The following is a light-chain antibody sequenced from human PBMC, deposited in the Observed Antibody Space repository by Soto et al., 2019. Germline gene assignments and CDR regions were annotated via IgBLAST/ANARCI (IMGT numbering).Light chain of an antibody. CDR1: QSVSSK. CDR3: QQYYNWPLEYT. V-gene: IGKV3-15*01. Sequence: EIVMTQSPATLSVSPGERATLSCRASQSVSSKLAWFQQKPGQAPRLLIFTASLRATGVPARFSGSGSGTEFTLTISSLQSEDFAVYWCQQYYNWPLEYTFGQGTKLEI. J-gene: IGKJ2*01. CDR2: TAS.